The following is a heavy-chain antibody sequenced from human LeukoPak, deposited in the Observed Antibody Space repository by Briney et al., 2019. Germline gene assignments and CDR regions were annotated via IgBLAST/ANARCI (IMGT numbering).Heavy chain of an antibody. CDR3: ARWARVQKDAFDI. CDR1: GGSISSSNW. Sequence: SETLSLTCAVSGGSISSSNWWSWVRQPPGEGLEWIGEIYHSGSTNYNPSLKSRVTISVDKSKNQFSLKLSSVTAADTAVYYCARWARVQKDAFDIWGQGTMVTVSS. CDR2: IYHSGST. D-gene: IGHD3-10*01. J-gene: IGHJ3*02. V-gene: IGHV4-4*02.